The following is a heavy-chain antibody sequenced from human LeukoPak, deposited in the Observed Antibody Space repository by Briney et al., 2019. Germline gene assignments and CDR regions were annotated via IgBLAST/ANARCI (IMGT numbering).Heavy chain of an antibody. CDR1: GGTFSSYA. CDR2: IIPIFGTA. D-gene: IGHD4-23*01. V-gene: IGHV1-69*13. CDR3: ARAAMTTVVTTDY. Sequence: ASVKVSCKASGGTFSSYAISWVRQAPGQGLEWMGRIIPIFGTANYAQKFQGRVTITADESTSTAYMELSSLRSEDTGVYYCARAAMTTVVTTDYWGQGTLVTVSS. J-gene: IGHJ4*02.